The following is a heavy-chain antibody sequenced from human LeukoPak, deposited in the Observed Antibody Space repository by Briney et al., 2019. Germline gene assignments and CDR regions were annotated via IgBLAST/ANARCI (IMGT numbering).Heavy chain of an antibody. CDR1: GFTFSSYW. CDR2: INSDGSST. D-gene: IGHD6-13*01. CDR3: AGTYSSSWYPSDYYYYYMDV. J-gene: IGHJ6*03. Sequence: GGSLRLSCAASGFTFSSYWMHWVRQAPGKGLVWVSRINSDGSSTSYADSVKGRFTISRDNSKNTLYLQMDSLRAEDTAVYYCAGTYSSSWYPSDYYYYYMDVWGKGTTVTVSS. V-gene: IGHV3-74*01.